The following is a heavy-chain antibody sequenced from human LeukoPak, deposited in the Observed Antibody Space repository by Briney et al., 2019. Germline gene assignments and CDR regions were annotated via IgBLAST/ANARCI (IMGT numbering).Heavy chain of an antibody. Sequence: SETLSLTCTVSGGSISSYYWSWVRQPAGKGLEWVGRIYASGNTNYNPSLKGRVTMTVDTSKNQFSLNLSSVTAADTAVYYCARGRGSSWYYFDSWGQGTLVTVSS. D-gene: IGHD6-13*01. CDR3: ARGRGSSWYYFDS. J-gene: IGHJ4*02. CDR1: GGSISSYY. V-gene: IGHV4-4*07. CDR2: IYASGNT.